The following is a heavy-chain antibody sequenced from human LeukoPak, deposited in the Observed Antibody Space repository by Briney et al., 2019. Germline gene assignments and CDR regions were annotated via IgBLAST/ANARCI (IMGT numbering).Heavy chain of an antibody. D-gene: IGHD3-3*01. Sequence: SETLSLTCAVYGGSFSGYYWSWIRQPPGKGLEWIEEINHSGSTNYNPSLKSRVTISVDTSKNQFSLKLSSVTAADTAVYYCARVYDFWSGYYWGYMDVWGKGTTVTVSS. J-gene: IGHJ6*03. CDR1: GGSFSGYY. CDR2: INHSGST. CDR3: ARVYDFWSGYYWGYMDV. V-gene: IGHV4-34*01.